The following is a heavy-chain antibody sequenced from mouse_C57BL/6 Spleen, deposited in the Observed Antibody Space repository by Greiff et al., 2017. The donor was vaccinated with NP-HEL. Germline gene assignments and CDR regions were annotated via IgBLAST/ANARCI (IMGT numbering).Heavy chain of an antibody. CDR2: IDPYDSYT. CDR1: GYTFTSYW. V-gene: IGHV1-50*01. J-gene: IGHJ2*01. Sequence: VQLQQPGAELVKPGASVKLSCKASGYTFTSYWMQWVKQRPGQGLEWIGEIDPYDSYTNYNQKFKGKATLTVDTSSSTAYMQLSSLTSEDSAVYYCARLDSRDYFDYWGQGTTLTVSS. CDR3: ARLDSRDYFDY.